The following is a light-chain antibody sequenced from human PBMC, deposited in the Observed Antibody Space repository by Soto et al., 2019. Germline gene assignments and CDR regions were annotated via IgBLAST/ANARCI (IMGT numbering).Light chain of an antibody. Sequence: QSALTQPASLSGSPGQSITISCTGTSSDIGSYTYVSWYQHRPGTAPKLIIYDVRNRPSGIPPRFSGSKSGNAASLTISGLQAEDEAEYFCSSFTSSSTLVFGVGTKVTVL. CDR2: DVR. V-gene: IGLV2-14*01. J-gene: IGLJ2*01. CDR3: SSFTSSSTLV. CDR1: SSDIGSYTY.